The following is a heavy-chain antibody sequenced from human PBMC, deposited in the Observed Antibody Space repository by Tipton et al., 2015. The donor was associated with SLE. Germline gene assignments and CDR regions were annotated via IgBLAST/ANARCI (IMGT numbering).Heavy chain of an antibody. Sequence: TLSLTCTVSGGSISSYYWSWIRQPPGKGLEWIGYIYYSGGTNYNPSLKSRVTISVETSKNQFSLKLSSVTAADTAVYYCARGYCSSTSCCVGAFVHWGQGTVVTVSS. D-gene: IGHD2-2*01. V-gene: IGHV4-59*01. CDR3: ARGYCSSTSCCVGAFVH. J-gene: IGHJ5*02. CDR2: IYYSGGT. CDR1: GGSISSYY.